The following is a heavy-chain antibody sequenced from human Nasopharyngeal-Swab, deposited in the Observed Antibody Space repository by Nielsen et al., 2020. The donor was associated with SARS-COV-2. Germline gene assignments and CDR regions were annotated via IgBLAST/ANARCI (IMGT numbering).Heavy chain of an antibody. V-gene: IGHV3-23*01. CDR3: AKRYNWNPRENYFDY. J-gene: IGHJ4*02. Sequence: GESLKISCTASGFSFSSYSMRWVRQAPGKGLEWVSSISYIRDGASYADSVRGRFTISRDNSKNTVYLQVNSLRAEDTAVYYCAKRYNWNPRENYFDYWGQGTLVTVSS. D-gene: IGHD1-20*01. CDR1: GFSFSSYS. CDR2: ISYIRDGA.